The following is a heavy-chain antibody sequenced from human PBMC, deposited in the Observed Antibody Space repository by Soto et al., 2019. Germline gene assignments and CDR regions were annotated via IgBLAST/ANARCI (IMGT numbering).Heavy chain of an antibody. CDR1: GFSLSTSGMC. Sequence: SGPTLVNPTQTLTLTCTFSGFSLSTSGMCVSWIRQPPGKALEWLALIDWDDDKYYSTSLKTRLTISKDTSKNQVVLTMTNMDPVDTATYYCARIPYYYDSSARLGYYSYYCMDVWGQGTTVTVSS. CDR2: IDWDDDK. J-gene: IGHJ6*02. D-gene: IGHD3-22*01. CDR3: ARIPYYYDSSARLGYYSYYCMDV. V-gene: IGHV2-70*01.